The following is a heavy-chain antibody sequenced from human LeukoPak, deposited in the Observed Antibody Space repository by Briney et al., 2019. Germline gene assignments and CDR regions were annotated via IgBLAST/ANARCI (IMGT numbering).Heavy chain of an antibody. V-gene: IGHV3-23*01. CDR3: AKFFSGGRTTVTIYGMDV. D-gene: IGHD4-17*01. J-gene: IGHJ6*02. CDR2: ISGSGGST. Sequence: GGSLRLSCAASGFTFSSYAMSWVRQAPGKGLEWVSAISGSGGSTYYADSVKGRFTISRDDSKNTVYLQMNGLRADDTARYFCAKFFSGGRTTVTIYGMDVWGQGTTVAVSS. CDR1: GFTFSSYA.